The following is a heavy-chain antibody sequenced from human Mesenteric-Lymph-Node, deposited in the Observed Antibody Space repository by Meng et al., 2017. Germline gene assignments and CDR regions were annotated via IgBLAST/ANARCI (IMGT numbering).Heavy chain of an antibody. V-gene: IGHV3-30*04. CDR3: ARPGEIWFGELYAFDI. D-gene: IGHD3-10*01. CDR2: ISYDGSNK. CDR1: GFTFSSYA. J-gene: IGHJ3*02. Sequence: GESLKISCAASGFTFSSYAMHWVRQAPGKGLEWVAVISYDGSNKYYADSVKGRFTISRDNSKNTLYLQMNSLRAKDTAVYYCARPGEIWFGELYAFDIWGQGTMVTVSS.